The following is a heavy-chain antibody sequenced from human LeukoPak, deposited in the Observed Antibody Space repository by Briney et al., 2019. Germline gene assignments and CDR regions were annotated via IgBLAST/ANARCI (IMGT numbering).Heavy chain of an antibody. D-gene: IGHD3-10*01. CDR1: GFTFSSYA. CDR2: VSGSGDRT. J-gene: IGHJ4*02. V-gene: IGHV3-23*01. Sequence: GGSLRLSCAASGFTFSSYALSWVRQTPGKGLEWVSAVSGSGDRTDYADSVKGRFTISRDNSKDTLFLQMNSLRAEDTAVYYCASSGYYYGSGSNSRRDYWGQGTLVTVSS. CDR3: ASSGYYYGSGSNSRRDY.